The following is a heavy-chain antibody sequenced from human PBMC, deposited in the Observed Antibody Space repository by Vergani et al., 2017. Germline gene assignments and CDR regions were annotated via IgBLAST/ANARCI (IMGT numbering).Heavy chain of an antibody. CDR3: ARRITGYDAFDI. Sequence: QLQLQESGPGLVKPSETLSLTCTVSGGSISSSSYYWGWIRQPPGKGLEWIGSIYYSGSTYYNPSLKSRVTISVDTSKNQFSLKLSSVTAADTALYYCARRITGYDAFDIWGQGTMVTVSS. CDR1: GGSISSSSYY. CDR2: IYYSGST. D-gene: IGHD1-20*01. V-gene: IGHV4-39*01. J-gene: IGHJ3*02.